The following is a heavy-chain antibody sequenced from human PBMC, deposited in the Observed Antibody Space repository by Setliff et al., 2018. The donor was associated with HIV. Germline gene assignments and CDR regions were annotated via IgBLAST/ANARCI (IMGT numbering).Heavy chain of an antibody. D-gene: IGHD6-19*01. Sequence: ASVKVSCKSSGYTFTDYFMHWVRQAPGQGLEWMGWISPDNANTRISQRFRGSVTMTRDRSINTAYMELSSLRSDDTAVYYCARVSRSGWFFDWWGQGTPVTVSS. CDR1: GYTFTDYF. V-gene: IGHV1-2*02. CDR3: ARVSRSGWFFDW. CDR2: ISPDNANT. J-gene: IGHJ4*02.